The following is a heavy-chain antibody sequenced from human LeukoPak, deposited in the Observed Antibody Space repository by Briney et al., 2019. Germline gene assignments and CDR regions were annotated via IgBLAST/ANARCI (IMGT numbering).Heavy chain of an antibody. V-gene: IGHV3-33*01. D-gene: IGHD1-1*01. Sequence: GGSLRLSCAASGFTFSSYGMHWVRQAPGKGLEWVAVIWYDGSNKYYADSVKGRFTISRDNSEDTLYLQMNSLRAEDTAVYYCVRDPSGSGFAFDSWGQGALVTVSS. CDR2: IWYDGSNK. J-gene: IGHJ4*02. CDR1: GFTFSSYG. CDR3: VRDPSGSGFAFDS.